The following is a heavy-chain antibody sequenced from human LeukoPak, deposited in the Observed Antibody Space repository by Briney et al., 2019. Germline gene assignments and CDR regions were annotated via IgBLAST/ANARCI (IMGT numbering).Heavy chain of an antibody. J-gene: IGHJ3*02. CDR2: MNEDGSKK. CDR1: GLTFSSYG. CDR3: ARAMNHAFNI. Sequence: PGGSLRLSCAASGLTFSSYGMSWVRQAPGKGLEWVANMNEDGSKKYYVGSVRGRFTISRDNAKTSLYLQMSSLRAEDTAVYYCARAMNHAFNIWGQGAMVTVSS. V-gene: IGHV3-7*03.